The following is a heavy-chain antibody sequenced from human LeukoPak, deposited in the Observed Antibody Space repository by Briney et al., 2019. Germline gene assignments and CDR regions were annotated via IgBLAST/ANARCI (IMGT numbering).Heavy chain of an antibody. D-gene: IGHD2-2*01. Sequence: PSQTLSLTCTVSGGSISSSSYYWSWIRQPPGKGLEWIGEINHSGSTNYNPSLKSRVTISVDTSKNQFSLKLSSVTAADTAVYYCARHQCVGYCSSTSRPADFDYWGQGTLVTVSS. J-gene: IGHJ4*02. CDR3: ARHQCVGYCSSTSRPADFDY. CDR1: GGSISSSSYY. CDR2: INHSGST. V-gene: IGHV4-39*01.